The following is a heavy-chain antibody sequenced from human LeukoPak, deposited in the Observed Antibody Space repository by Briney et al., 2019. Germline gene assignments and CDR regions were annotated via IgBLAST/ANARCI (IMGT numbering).Heavy chain of an antibody. V-gene: IGHV3-30*01. CDR1: GFTFSSYA. CDR2: ISYDGSNK. Sequence: GGSLRLSCAASGFTFSSYAMHWVRQAPGKGLEWVAVISYDGSNKYYADSVKGRFIISRDNSKNTLYLQMNCLRAEDTAVYYCARDLSIAATLGAFDIWGQGTMVTVSS. D-gene: IGHD6-6*01. J-gene: IGHJ3*02. CDR3: ARDLSIAATLGAFDI.